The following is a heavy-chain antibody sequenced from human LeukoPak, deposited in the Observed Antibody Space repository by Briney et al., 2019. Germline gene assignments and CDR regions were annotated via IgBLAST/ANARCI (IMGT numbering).Heavy chain of an antibody. CDR1: GFAFSSYS. V-gene: IGHV3-48*02. CDR3: ARDSPLYYYDSSGYWNWFDP. CDR2: ISSSSSTI. D-gene: IGHD3-22*01. Sequence: GGSLRLSCAASGFAFSSYSMNWVRQAPGKGLEWVSYISSSSSTIYYADSVKGRFTISRDNAKNSLYLQMNSLRDEDTAVYYCARDSPLYYYDSSGYWNWFDPWGQGTLVTVSP. J-gene: IGHJ5*02.